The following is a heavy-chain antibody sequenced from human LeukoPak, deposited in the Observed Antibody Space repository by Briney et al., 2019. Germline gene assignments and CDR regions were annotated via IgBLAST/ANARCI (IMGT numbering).Heavy chain of an antibody. CDR3: ASCRSSGWADLFAFDI. Sequence: SETLSLTCTVSGGALSSSSYYWGWSRQPPGKGLEWIGSIYYSGSTYYNPSLKSRVTISVDTSKNQFSLTLSSVTAADTAVYYCASCRSSGWADLFAFDIWGQGPMVTVSS. J-gene: IGHJ3*02. V-gene: IGHV4-39*01. CDR1: GGALSSSSYY. CDR2: IYYSGST. D-gene: IGHD6-19*01.